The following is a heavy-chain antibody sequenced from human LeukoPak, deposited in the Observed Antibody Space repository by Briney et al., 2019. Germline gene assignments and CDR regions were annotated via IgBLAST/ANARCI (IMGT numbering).Heavy chain of an antibody. Sequence: PGGSLRLSCAASGFTFSSYWMSWVRQAPGKGLEWISYISFRSGTVYYADSVQGRFTVSRDNAKNSLYLEMNSLRAEDTAVYYCTREGEKYSVSSWFDPWGQGTLVTVSS. J-gene: IGHJ5*02. CDR3: TREGEKYSVSSWFDP. D-gene: IGHD6-6*01. CDR1: GFTFSSYW. V-gene: IGHV3-48*04. CDR2: ISFRSGTV.